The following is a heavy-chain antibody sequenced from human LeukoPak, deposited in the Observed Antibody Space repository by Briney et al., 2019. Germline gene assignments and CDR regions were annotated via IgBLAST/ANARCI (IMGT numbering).Heavy chain of an antibody. J-gene: IGHJ6*04. Sequence: GGSLRLSCAASGFTFSSYSMNWVRQAPGKGLEWVSFICSSSSYIYYADSVKGRFTISRDNAKNSLYLQMNSLRAEDTAVYYWARDTIPGTYYYGSGVSMDVCGKGTTVTASS. CDR1: GFTFSSYS. CDR3: ARDTIPGTYYYGSGVSMDV. V-gene: IGHV3-21*01. CDR2: ICSSSSYI. D-gene: IGHD3-10*01.